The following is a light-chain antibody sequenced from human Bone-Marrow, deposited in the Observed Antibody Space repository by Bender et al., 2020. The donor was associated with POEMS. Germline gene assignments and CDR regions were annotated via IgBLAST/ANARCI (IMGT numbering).Light chain of an antibody. Sequence: SYALTQTPAVSVSPGQTATITCSGNNLGDKYACWYQQKPGQSPVLVIYQDAKRPSGIPERFSGSNSGNTATLTISGTQAMDEADYYCQAWDSGTEVFGGGTKLTVL. CDR3: QAWDSGTEV. CDR1: NLGDKY. J-gene: IGLJ2*01. V-gene: IGLV3-1*01. CDR2: QDA.